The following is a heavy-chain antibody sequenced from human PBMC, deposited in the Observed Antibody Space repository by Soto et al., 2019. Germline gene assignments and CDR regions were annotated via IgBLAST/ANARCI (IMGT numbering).Heavy chain of an antibody. Sequence: GGSLRLSCAASGFTFSSYAMSWVRQAPGKGLEWVSAISGSGGSTYYADSVKGRFTISRDNSKNTLYLQMNSLRAEDTAVYYCAKGLGAKTGQQFGQQLVHPYYFDYWGQGTLVTVSS. CDR1: GFTFSSYA. V-gene: IGHV3-23*01. D-gene: IGHD6-13*01. J-gene: IGHJ4*02. CDR2: ISGSGGST. CDR3: AKGLGAKTGQQFGQQLVHPYYFDY.